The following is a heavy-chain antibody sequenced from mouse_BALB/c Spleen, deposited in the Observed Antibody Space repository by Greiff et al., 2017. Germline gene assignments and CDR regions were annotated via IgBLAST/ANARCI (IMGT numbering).Heavy chain of an antibody. J-gene: IGHJ1*01. CDR3: ARVYGSSYNWYFDV. D-gene: IGHD1-1*01. CDR1: GFSLTGYG. V-gene: IGHV2-6-7*01. Sequence: VKLVESGPGLVAPSQSLSITCTVSGFSLTGYGVNWVRQPPGKGLEWLGMIWGDGSTDYNSALKSRLSISKDNSKSQVFLKMNSLQTDDTARYYCARVYGSSYNWYFDVWGAGTTVTVSA. CDR2: IWGDGST.